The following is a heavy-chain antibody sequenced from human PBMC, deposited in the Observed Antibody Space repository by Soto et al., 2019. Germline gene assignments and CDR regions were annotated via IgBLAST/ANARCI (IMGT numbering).Heavy chain of an antibody. CDR3: ARTSSVAAAV. Sequence: EVQLVESGGGLVQPGGSLRLSCVASGFTFSRSWMSWVRQAPGKGLEWVANIKQDGSDKYYVDSVEGRFTISRDNAKNSLYLQMNSLRAEDTAVYYCARTSSVAAAVWGQGTMVIVSS. V-gene: IGHV3-7*01. CDR2: IKQDGSDK. CDR1: GFTFSRSW. J-gene: IGHJ3*01. D-gene: IGHD6-13*01.